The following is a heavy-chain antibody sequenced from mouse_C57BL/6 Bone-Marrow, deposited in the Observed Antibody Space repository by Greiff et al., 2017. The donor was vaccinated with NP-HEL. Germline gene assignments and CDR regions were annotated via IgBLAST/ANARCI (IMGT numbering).Heavy chain of an antibody. V-gene: IGHV5-9*01. J-gene: IGHJ2*01. Sequence: DVKLVESGGGLVKPGGSLKLSCAASGFTFSSYTMSWVRQTPEQRLEWVATISGGGGNTYYPDSVKGRFTISRDNAKNTLYLQMSSLRSEDTALYYCARQIYYYGSSYKGFDYWGQGTTLTVSS. CDR1: GFTFSSYT. D-gene: IGHD1-1*01. CDR3: ARQIYYYGSSYKGFDY. CDR2: ISGGGGNT.